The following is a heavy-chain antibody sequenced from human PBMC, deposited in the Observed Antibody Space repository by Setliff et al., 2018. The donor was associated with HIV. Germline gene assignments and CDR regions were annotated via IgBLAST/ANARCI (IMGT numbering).Heavy chain of an antibody. D-gene: IGHD3-22*01. CDR3: AKDMEYDTSVHYHWYFDL. Sequence: PGGSLRLSCEASGFTFSNYEMNWVRQAPGKGLEWVAFIRYDGSYRYYVDSVKGRFTISRDNSKNTMFLQMNSLRAEDTALYYCAKDMEYDTSVHYHWYFDLWGRGALVTVSS. J-gene: IGHJ2*01. CDR1: GFTFSNYE. V-gene: IGHV3-30*02. CDR2: IRYDGSYR.